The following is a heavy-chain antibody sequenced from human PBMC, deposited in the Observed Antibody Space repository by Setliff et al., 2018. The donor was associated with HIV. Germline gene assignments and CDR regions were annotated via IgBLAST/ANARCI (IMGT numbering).Heavy chain of an antibody. CDR2: INPNSGGT. V-gene: IGHV1-2*02. J-gene: IGHJ4*02. CDR3: AREGGSSGYCGYFDY. Sequence: EASVKVSCKASGYTFTGYYMHWVRQAPGQGLEWMGWINPNSGGTNYAQKFQGRVTMTRDTSISTAYMELSRLRSDDTAVYYCAREGGSSGYCGYFDYWGQGTLVTVSS. CDR1: GYTFTGYY. D-gene: IGHD3-22*01.